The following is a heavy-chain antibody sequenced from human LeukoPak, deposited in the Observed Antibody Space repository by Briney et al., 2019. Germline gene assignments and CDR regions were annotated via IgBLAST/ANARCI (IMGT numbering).Heavy chain of an antibody. CDR1: GGSISSGSYY. CDR2: IYTSGST. CDR3: ARDPSIAVAGIYGMDV. V-gene: IGHV4-61*02. Sequence: PSQTLSLTCTVSGGSISSGSYYWSWIRQPAGKGLEWIGRIYTSGSTNYNPSLKSRVTISVDTSKNQFSLKLSSVTAADTAVYYYARDPSIAVAGIYGMDVWGQGTTVTVSS. D-gene: IGHD6-19*01. J-gene: IGHJ6*02.